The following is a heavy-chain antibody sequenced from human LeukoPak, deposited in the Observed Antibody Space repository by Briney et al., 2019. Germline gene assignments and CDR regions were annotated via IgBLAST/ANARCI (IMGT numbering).Heavy chain of an antibody. CDR3: ARDDTISGSFDY. CDR2: ISSSSSYI. CDR1: GFTFSSYS. J-gene: IGHJ4*02. Sequence: GGSLRLSCAASGFTFSSYSMNWVRQAPGKGLEWVSSISSSSSYIYYADSVKGRFTISRDNAKNSLYLQMNSLRAEDTAVYYCARDDTISGSFDYCGQGTLVTVSS. V-gene: IGHV3-21*01. D-gene: IGHD3-10*01.